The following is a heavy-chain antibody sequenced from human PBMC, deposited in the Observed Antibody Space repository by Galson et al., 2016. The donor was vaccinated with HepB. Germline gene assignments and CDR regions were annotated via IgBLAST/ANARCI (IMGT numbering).Heavy chain of an antibody. CDR3: AKRGGLDYYFDY. CDR2: ILYDASDK. CDR1: GFTFSWFG. V-gene: IGHV3-30*18. Sequence: SLRLSCAASGFTFSWFGMHWVRQAPGKGLEWVAAISYDGVAVILYDASDKYYADSVKGRFTISGDNSKSTLYLQMDSLRAEDTAVFYCAKRGGLDYYFDYWGQGTLVTVSS. J-gene: IGHJ4*02. D-gene: IGHD3-16*01.